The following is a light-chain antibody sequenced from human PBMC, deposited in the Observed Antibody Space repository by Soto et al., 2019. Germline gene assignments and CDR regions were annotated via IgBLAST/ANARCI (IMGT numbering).Light chain of an antibody. V-gene: IGLV3-21*04. J-gene: IGLJ2*01. CDR3: QVWDSSSDHPGVV. Sequence: SYELTQPPSVSVAPGKTARITCGGNNIGSKSVHWYQQKPGQAPVLVIYYDSDRPSGIPERFSGSNSGNTATLTISRVEAGDEADYHCQVWDSSSDHPGVVFGGGTKLTVL. CDR2: YDS. CDR1: NIGSKS.